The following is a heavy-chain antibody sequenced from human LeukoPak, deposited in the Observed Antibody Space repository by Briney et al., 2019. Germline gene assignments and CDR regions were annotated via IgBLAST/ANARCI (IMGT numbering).Heavy chain of an antibody. Sequence: SEPLSLIFAVYGGSFSGYYWSWIRQPPGKGLEWIGEINHSGSTNYNPSLKSRVTISVDTSKNQFSLKLSSVTAADTAVYYCARVGGTYAFDIGGQGTMVTVS. CDR2: INHSGST. D-gene: IGHD2-15*01. CDR1: GGSFSGYY. V-gene: IGHV4-34*01. J-gene: IGHJ3*02. CDR3: ARVGGTYAFDI.